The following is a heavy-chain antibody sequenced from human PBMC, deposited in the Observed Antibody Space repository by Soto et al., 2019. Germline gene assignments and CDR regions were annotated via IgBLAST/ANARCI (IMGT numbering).Heavy chain of an antibody. Sequence: QVQLQESGPGLVKPSQTLSLTCTVSGGSISSGGYYWNWIRQHPGKGLEWIGYIYYSGSTHYNPSPKSRVSLSVDTSKNPFSLKLSSVTAADTAVYYCARSVFPWGQGTLVTVSS. CDR2: IYYSGST. J-gene: IGHJ5*02. CDR1: GGSISSGGYY. V-gene: IGHV4-31*03. CDR3: ARSVFP.